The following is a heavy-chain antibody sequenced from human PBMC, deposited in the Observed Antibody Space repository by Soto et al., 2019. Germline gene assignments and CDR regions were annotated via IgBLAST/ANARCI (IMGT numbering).Heavy chain of an antibody. D-gene: IGHD3-3*01. Sequence: EVQLLESGGGLVQPGGSLRLSCGTSGFTFSTYAMGWVRQAPGKGLEWVSAISGSGGTTHYADAVKGRFTISRDSAKNTLYLQMNSLRVEDTAVYYCAKDRDFWGGYYKHRGFDYWGQGTLVTVSS. CDR3: AKDRDFWGGYYKHRGFDY. V-gene: IGHV3-23*01. CDR1: GFTFSTYA. CDR2: ISGSGGTT. J-gene: IGHJ4*02.